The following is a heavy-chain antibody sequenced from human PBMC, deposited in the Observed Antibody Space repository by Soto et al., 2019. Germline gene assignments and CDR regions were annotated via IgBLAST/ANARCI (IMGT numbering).Heavy chain of an antibody. CDR3: TKAGRVAAAFYYYYYSMYV. D-gene: IGHD6-13*01. Sequence: EVQLLESGGGLVQPGGSLRLSCAASGFTFSSYAMSWVRQAPGKGLEWVSAISGSGGSTYYADSVKGRFTISRDNSKNTLYLQMNSLRAEVTAVYYCTKAGRVAAAFYYYYYSMYVWGQGTTVTVSS. V-gene: IGHV3-23*01. CDR1: GFTFSSYA. CDR2: ISGSGGST. J-gene: IGHJ6*02.